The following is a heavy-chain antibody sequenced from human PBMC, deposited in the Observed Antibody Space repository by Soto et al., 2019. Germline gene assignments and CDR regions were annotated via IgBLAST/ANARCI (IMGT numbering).Heavy chain of an antibody. CDR1: GGTFSSYA. V-gene: IGHV1-69*01. D-gene: IGHD3-10*01. J-gene: IGHJ6*02. Sequence: QVQLVQSGAEVKKPGSSVKVSCKASGGTFSSYAISWVRQAPGQGLEWMGGIIPIFGTANYAQKFQGRVTITADESTSTAYMELSSLRSEDTAVYYCARGDYGSVSYPVFYYYYGMDVWGQGTTVTVSS. CDR2: IIPIFGTA. CDR3: ARGDYGSVSYPVFYYYYGMDV.